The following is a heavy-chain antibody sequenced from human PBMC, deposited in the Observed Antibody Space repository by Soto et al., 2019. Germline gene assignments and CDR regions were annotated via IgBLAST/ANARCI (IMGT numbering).Heavy chain of an antibody. CDR1: GGSFSGYY. Sequence: SETLSLTCAVYGGSFSGYYWSWIRQPPGKGLEWIGEINHSGSTNYNPSLKSRVTISVDTSKNQFSLKLSSVTAAGTAVYYCARGNRTEWLFDYWGQGTLVTVSS. V-gene: IGHV4-34*01. D-gene: IGHD5-12*01. CDR2: INHSGST. CDR3: ARGNRTEWLFDY. J-gene: IGHJ4*02.